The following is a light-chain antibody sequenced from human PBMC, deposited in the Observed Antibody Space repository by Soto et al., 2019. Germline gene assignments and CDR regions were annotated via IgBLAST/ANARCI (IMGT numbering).Light chain of an antibody. CDR2: AAS. V-gene: IGKV1-9*01. J-gene: IGKJ1*01. CDR3: LQDHNYPLT. CDR1: QGISSY. Sequence: DIQFTQSPSFLSSSVLERFTITCRASQGISSYLAWYQKKPGKAPKLLMYAASTLQSGVPSRFSGSGSGTDFTLTISSLQPEDFATYYCLQDHNYPLTFGQGTKVDIK.